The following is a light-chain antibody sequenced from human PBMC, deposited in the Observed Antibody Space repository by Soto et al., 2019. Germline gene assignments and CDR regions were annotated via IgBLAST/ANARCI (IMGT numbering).Light chain of an antibody. V-gene: IGLV1-40*01. Sequence: QSVLTQPPSVSGAPGQRVTISCTGSSSNIGAGYDVHWYQQLPGTAPKLLIYDSNNRPSGVPDRFSGSESGTSASLAITGLQAEDEADYYCQSYDSSLSGSTVFGTGTKLTGL. CDR3: QSYDSSLSGSTV. CDR1: SSNIGAGYD. J-gene: IGLJ1*01. CDR2: DSN.